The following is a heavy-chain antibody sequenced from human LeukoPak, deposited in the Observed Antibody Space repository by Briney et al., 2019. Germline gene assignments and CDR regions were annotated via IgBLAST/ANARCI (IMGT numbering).Heavy chain of an antibody. CDR1: GGSISSGGYY. V-gene: IGHV4-31*03. CDR2: IYYSGST. CDR3: ARYYSPYDFWSPDYFDY. Sequence: SQTLSLTCTVSGGSISSGGYYWSWIRQHPGKGLEWIGYIYYSGSTYYNPSLKSRVTISVDTSKNQFSLKLSSVTAADTAAYYCARYYSPYDFWSPDYFDYWGQGTLVTVSS. D-gene: IGHD3-3*01. J-gene: IGHJ4*02.